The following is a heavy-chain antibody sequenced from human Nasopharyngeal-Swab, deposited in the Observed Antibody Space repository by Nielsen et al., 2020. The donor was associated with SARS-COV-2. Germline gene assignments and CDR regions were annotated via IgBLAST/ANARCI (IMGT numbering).Heavy chain of an antibody. J-gene: IGHJ3*02. CDR1: GFTFSDYY. Sequence: GGSLRLSCAASGFTFSDYYMSWIRQAPGKGLEWVSYISSSSSYTNYADSVKGRFTISRDNAKNPLYLQMNSLRAEDTAVYYCARDRLRQGYDFWSGYYPDAFDIWGQGTMVTVSS. V-gene: IGHV3-11*06. D-gene: IGHD3-3*01. CDR2: ISSSSSYT. CDR3: ARDRLRQGYDFWSGYYPDAFDI.